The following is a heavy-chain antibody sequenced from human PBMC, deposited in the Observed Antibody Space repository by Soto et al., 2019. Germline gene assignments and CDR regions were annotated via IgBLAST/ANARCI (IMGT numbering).Heavy chain of an antibody. Sequence: GGSLRLSCAASGFTFSSYAMHWVRQAPGKGLEWVALILYDGSDKDYADSVKGRFTISRDNSRNTLFLQMNSLRAEDTAVYYCARDYYKYYDSSGYYRSPAYWGQGTLVTVSS. V-gene: IGHV3-30-3*01. J-gene: IGHJ4*02. CDR2: ILYDGSDK. CDR1: GFTFSSYA. D-gene: IGHD3-22*01. CDR3: ARDYYKYYDSSGYYRSPAY.